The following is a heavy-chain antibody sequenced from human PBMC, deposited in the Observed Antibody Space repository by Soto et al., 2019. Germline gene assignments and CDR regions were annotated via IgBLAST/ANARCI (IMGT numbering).Heavy chain of an antibody. V-gene: IGHV4-59*08. CDR3: ARHPSRYGGYDPIDY. CDR1: DGSISSYY. D-gene: IGHD5-12*01. CDR2: IYYSGST. J-gene: IGHJ4*02. Sequence: SETLSLTCTVSDGSISSYYWSWIRQPPGKGLEWIGYIYYSGSTNYNPSLKSRVTISVDTSKNQFSLKVTSVTAADTAVYYCARHPSRYGGYDPIDYWGQGALVTV.